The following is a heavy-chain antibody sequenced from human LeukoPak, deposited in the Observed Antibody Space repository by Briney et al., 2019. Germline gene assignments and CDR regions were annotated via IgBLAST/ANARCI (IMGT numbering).Heavy chain of an antibody. J-gene: IGHJ5*02. CDR2: ISTYNDNT. V-gene: IGHV1-18*04. Sequence: GASVKVSCKASGYPFTSYGFSWVRQAPGQGLEWMGRISTYNDNTHYAQKLQGRVTMTTDTSTSTAYMELRSLRSDDTAVYYCARGGITMVRGVVTLNWFDPWGQGTLVTVSS. D-gene: IGHD3-10*01. CDR1: GYPFTSYG. CDR3: ARGGITMVRGVVTLNWFDP.